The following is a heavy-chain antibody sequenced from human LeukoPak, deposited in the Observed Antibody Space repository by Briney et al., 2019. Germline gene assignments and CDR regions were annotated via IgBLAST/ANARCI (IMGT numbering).Heavy chain of an antibody. J-gene: IGHJ3*02. D-gene: IGHD3-3*01. CDR2: IYYSGST. CDR3: ARAASGRFLEWLLSDAFDI. Sequence: PSETLSLTCTVSGGSISGYYWSWIRQHPGKGLEWIGYIYYSGSTYYNPSLKSRVTISVDTSKNQFSLKLSSVTAADTAVYYCARAASGRFLEWLLSDAFDIWGQGTMVTVSS. V-gene: IGHV4-31*03. CDR1: GGSISGYY.